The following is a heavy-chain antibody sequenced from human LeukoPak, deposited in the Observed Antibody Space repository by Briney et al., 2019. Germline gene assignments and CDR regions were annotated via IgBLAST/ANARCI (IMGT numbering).Heavy chain of an antibody. D-gene: IGHD3-10*01. V-gene: IGHV3-11*04. CDR3: ARDSTYYYDSGSSGPHYFDN. CDR1: GFTFSDYY. CDR2: ISSSGSTI. Sequence: GGSLRLSCAASGFTFSDYYMSWIRQAPGKGLEWVSYISSSGSTIYYADSVKGRFTISRDNSKNTLSLQLNSLRAEDTAVYYCARDSTYYYDSGSSGPHYFDNWGQGTLVTVSS. J-gene: IGHJ4*02.